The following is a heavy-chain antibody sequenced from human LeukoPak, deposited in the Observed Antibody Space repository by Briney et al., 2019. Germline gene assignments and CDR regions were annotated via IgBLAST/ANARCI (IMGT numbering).Heavy chain of an antibody. V-gene: IGHV4-39*02. CDR1: GGSISSSSYY. Sequence: SETLSLTCTVSGGSISSSSYYWGWIRQPPGKGLEWIGSIYHSGSTYYNPSLKSRVTISVDTSKNQFSLKLSSVTAADTAVYYCAREGRVRYFDWSHYYYYGVDVWGQGTTVTVSS. D-gene: IGHD3-9*01. CDR2: IYHSGST. CDR3: AREGRVRYFDWSHYYYYGVDV. J-gene: IGHJ6*02.